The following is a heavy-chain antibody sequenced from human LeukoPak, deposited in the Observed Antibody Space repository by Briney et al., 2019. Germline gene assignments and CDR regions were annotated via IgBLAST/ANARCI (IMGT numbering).Heavy chain of an antibody. CDR2: ITGGGGST. Sequence: GGSLRLSCVASGFTVYNFAMSWLRQDPVKGLEWVSLITGGGGSTDYADSVKGRFTISRDNSKNTLYLQMNSLRVEDTATYYCAKDGRSGAPFDRWGQGTVLTVSS. D-gene: IGHD3-3*01. V-gene: IGHV3-23*01. CDR1: GFTVYNFA. J-gene: IGHJ4*02. CDR3: AKDGRSGAPFDR.